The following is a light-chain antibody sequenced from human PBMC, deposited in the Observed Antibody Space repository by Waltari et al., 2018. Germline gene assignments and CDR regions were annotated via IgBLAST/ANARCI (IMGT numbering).Light chain of an antibody. CDR2: DTS. CDR1: QSVTNY. Sequence: VLTQSPAILPWSTGERASLSCRASQSVTNYLACYQQKPGQARRLLIYDTSNRATGIPARFSGSGFGTDFTLTISSLEPEDFAVYYCQQRRNWPLTFGGGTKVEIK. V-gene: IGKV3-11*01. CDR3: QQRRNWPLT. J-gene: IGKJ4*01.